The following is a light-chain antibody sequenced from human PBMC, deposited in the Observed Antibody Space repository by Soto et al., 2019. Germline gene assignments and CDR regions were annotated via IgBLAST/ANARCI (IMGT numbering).Light chain of an antibody. V-gene: IGKV1-17*01. CDR1: QGIRND. Sequence: DIVMTQSPATLSVSPGDGATLSCRASQGIRNDLGWYQQKPGKAPKLLIYAASSLQSGVPSRFSGSGSGTEFTLTISSLQPDDFATYYCQQYNSYPWTFGQGTKVDIK. CDR2: AAS. J-gene: IGKJ1*01. CDR3: QQYNSYPWT.